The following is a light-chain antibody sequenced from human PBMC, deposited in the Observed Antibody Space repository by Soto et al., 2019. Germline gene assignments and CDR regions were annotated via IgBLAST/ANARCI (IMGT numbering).Light chain of an antibody. J-gene: IGLJ1*01. V-gene: IGLV2-14*01. CDR1: SSDVGGYNY. CDR2: DVS. CDR3: NSYTSRSSSTYV. Sequence: QSALTQPASVSGSPGQSITISCTGTSSDVGGYNYVSWYQQYPGKAPKLMIYDVSNRPSGVSNRFSGSKSGNTASLTISGLQAEDEADYYCNSYTSRSSSTYVFGTGTQGDRP.